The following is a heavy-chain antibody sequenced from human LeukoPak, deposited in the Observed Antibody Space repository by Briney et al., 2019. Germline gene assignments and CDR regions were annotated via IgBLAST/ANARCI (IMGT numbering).Heavy chain of an antibody. Sequence: SGGSLRLSCAASGFTFSSYGMHWVRQAPGKGLEWVAVISYDGSNKYYADSVKGRFTISRDNAKNTLYLQMNSLRAEDTAVYYCARGSTQYSSGWYGLDYWGQGTLVTVSS. V-gene: IGHV3-30*03. J-gene: IGHJ4*02. CDR3: ARGSTQYSSGWYGLDY. CDR1: GFTFSSYG. CDR2: ISYDGSNK. D-gene: IGHD6-19*01.